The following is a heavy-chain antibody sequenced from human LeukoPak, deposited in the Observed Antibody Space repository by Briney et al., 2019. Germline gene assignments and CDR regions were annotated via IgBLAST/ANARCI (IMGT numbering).Heavy chain of an antibody. CDR3: ARSQRGYCSGGTCYYFDS. CDR1: GGSTYRYY. V-gene: IGHV4-59*08. J-gene: IGHJ4*02. CDR2: IYYSGST. Sequence: SETLSLTCSVSGGSTYRYYWSWIRQPPGKGLVWIGYIYYSGSTDYNPSLKSRVTISVDTSKNQFSLRLSSVTAADTAVYYCARSQRGYCSGGTCYYFDSWGQGTLVTVSS. D-gene: IGHD2-15*01.